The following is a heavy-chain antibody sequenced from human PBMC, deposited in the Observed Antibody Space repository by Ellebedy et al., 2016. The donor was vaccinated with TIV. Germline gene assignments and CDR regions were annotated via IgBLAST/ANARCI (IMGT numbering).Heavy chain of an antibody. CDR1: GYTFIGYS. D-gene: IGHD4-17*01. Sequence: AASVKVSCKASGYTFIGYSLHWVRQAPGQGLEWMGWLNPNNGDTHYAQKFQGRVTMTRDTSISTAYMELSSLRSDDTAVYYCASLPHYGDSGPWGQGTLVTVSS. CDR2: LNPNNGDT. CDR3: ASLPHYGDSGP. J-gene: IGHJ5*02. V-gene: IGHV1-2*02.